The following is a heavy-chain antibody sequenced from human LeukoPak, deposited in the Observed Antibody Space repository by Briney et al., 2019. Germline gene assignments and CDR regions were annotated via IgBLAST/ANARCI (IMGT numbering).Heavy chain of an antibody. CDR1: GGTFSSYA. CDR2: IIPIFGTA. D-gene: IGHD3-3*01. J-gene: IGHJ5*02. V-gene: IGHV1-69*01. Sequence: GSSVKVSCKASGGTFSSYAISWVRQAPGQGLEWMGGIIPIFGTANYAQKFQGRVTITADESTSTAYMELSSLRSEDTAVYYCARCYDLWSGYYRWFDPWAREPWSPSPQ. CDR3: ARCYDLWSGYYRWFDP.